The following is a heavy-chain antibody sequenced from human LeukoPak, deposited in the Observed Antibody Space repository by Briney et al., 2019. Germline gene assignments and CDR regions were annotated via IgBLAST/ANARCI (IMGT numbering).Heavy chain of an antibody. J-gene: IGHJ4*02. CDR3: ARGDYYGSGSYMRGYYFDY. Sequence: PSQTLSLTCTVSGGSISSGGYYWSWIRQHPGKGLEWIGYIYYSGSTYYNPSLKSRVTISVDTSKNQFSLKLSSVTAADTAVYCCARGDYYGSGSYMRGYYFDYRGQGTLVTVSS. V-gene: IGHV4-31*03. CDR2: IYYSGST. CDR1: GGSISSGGYY. D-gene: IGHD3-10*01.